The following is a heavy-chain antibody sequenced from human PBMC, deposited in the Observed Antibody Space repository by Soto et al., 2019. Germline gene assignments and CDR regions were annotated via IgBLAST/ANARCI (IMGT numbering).Heavy chain of an antibody. J-gene: IGHJ4*02. V-gene: IGHV4-34*01. Sequence: QVQLQQWGAGLLKPSETLSLTCAVYGGSFSGYYWCWIRQPPGKGLEWIGEINHSGSTNYNPSLKSRVTISVDTSKIQFSLKLISVTAADTAVYYCARLNSAGTSRPSHWGQGTLVTVSS. CDR2: INHSGST. D-gene: IGHD2-15*01. CDR3: ARLNSAGTSRPSH. CDR1: GGSFSGYY.